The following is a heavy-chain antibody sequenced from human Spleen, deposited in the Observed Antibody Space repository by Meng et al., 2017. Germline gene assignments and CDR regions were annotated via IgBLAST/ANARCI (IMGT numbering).Heavy chain of an antibody. CDR2: ISGIGGRT. CDR1: GFSFISYG. V-gene: IGHV3-23*01. J-gene: IGHJ4*02. Sequence: GESLKISCAASGFSFISYGMAWVRQAPGKGLEWVSDISGIGGRTNYADSAKGRFTISRDNSKNTLYLQMNSLRAEDTAVYYCARDLGGIFAYWGQGALVTVSS. CDR3: ARDLGGIFAY. D-gene: IGHD6-13*01.